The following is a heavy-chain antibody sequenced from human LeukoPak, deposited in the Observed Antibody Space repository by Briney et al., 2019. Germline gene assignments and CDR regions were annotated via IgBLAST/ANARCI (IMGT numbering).Heavy chain of an antibody. J-gene: IGHJ3*02. CDR3: AKDRIRAGIAAAGTVAFDI. CDR2: ISGSGGST. D-gene: IGHD6-13*01. CDR1: GFTFSSYA. V-gene: IGHV3-23*01. Sequence: GGSLRLSCAASGFTFSSYAMSWVRQAPGKGLEWVSAISGSGGSTYYADSVKGRFTISRDNSKNTLYLQMNRLRAEDTAVYYCAKDRIRAGIAAAGTVAFDIWGQGTMVTVSS.